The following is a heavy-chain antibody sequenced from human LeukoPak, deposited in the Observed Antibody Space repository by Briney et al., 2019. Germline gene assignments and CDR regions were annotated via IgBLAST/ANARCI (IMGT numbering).Heavy chain of an antibody. CDR1: GYTFTSYG. D-gene: IGHD1-26*01. CDR3: ARDANSGSYYAFGY. Sequence: GASVKVSCKASGYTFTSYGISWVRQAPGQGLEWMGWISAYNGNTNYAQKLQGRVTMTTDTSTSTAYMELRSLRSDDTAVYYCARDANSGSYYAFGYWGQGTLVTVSS. CDR2: ISAYNGNT. V-gene: IGHV1-18*01. J-gene: IGHJ4*02.